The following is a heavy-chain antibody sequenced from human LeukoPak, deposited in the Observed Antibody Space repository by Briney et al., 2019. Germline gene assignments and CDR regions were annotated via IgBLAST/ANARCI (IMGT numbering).Heavy chain of an antibody. CDR2: IYYSGST. D-gene: IGHD2-21*01. V-gene: IGHV4-61*01. CDR1: GGSISSDSY. J-gene: IGHJ2*01. CDR3: ARDNYSARVGGAWYFDL. Sequence: SETLSLTCTVSGGSISSDSYWTWIRQPPGKGLEWIGYIYYSGSTKYGPSLKSRVTISVDTSKNQFSLQLTSVTAADTAVYYCARDNYSARVGGAWYFDLWGRGTLVTVSS.